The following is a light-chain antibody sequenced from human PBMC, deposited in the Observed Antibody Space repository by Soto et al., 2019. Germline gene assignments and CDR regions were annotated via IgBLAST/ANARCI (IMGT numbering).Light chain of an antibody. Sequence: DVVMTQSPLSLPVTLGQPASISCWSSHSLVHSDGNTYLSWLHQRPGQSPRRLIYKVSNRDSGVPDRFSGSRSGTDFTLKISRVEAEDVVVSYCVQGTHWPITFGQGTRLEIK. CDR3: VQGTHWPIT. CDR1: HSLVHSDGNTY. J-gene: IGKJ5*01. CDR2: KVS. V-gene: IGKV2-30*02.